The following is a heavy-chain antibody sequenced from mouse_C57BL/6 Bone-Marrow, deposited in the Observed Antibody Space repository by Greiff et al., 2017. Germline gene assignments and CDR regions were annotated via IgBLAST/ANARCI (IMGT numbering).Heavy chain of an antibody. CDR1: GFNIKDDY. J-gene: IGHJ2*01. V-gene: IGHV14-4*01. D-gene: IGHD1-1*01. CDR2: IDPENGDT. CDR3: TTESLITTDY. Sequence: EVQLQQSGAELVRPGASVKLSCTASGFNIKDDYMHWVKQRPEQGLEWIGWIDPENGDTEYASKFQGKATITADTSSNTAYLHLSSLTSEDTAVYYCTTESLITTDYWGQGTTLTVSS.